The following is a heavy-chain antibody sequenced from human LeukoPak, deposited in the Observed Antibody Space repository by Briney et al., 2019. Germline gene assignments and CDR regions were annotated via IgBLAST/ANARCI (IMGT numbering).Heavy chain of an antibody. Sequence: PGGSLRLSCAASGFTFSRFGMHWVRQAPGKGLEWLSFIRHDGTNKYYADSVKGRFTISRDNSKNTLSLQMNRLRPEDSAMYYCAKRALAGRERGSYYYMDVWGEGTTVTIS. J-gene: IGHJ6*03. CDR3: AKRALAGRERGSYYYMDV. D-gene: IGHD6-19*01. CDR2: IRHDGTNK. V-gene: IGHV3-30*02. CDR1: GFTFSRFG.